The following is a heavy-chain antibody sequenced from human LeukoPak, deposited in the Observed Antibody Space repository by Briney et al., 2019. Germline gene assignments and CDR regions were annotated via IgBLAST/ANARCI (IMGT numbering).Heavy chain of an antibody. D-gene: IGHD3-22*01. CDR2: ISSSSSYI. Sequence: GXSLRLSCAASGFTFSSYSMNWVRQAPGKGLEWVSYISSSSSYIYYADSVKGRFTISRDNAKNSLYLQMNSLRAEDTAVYYCAREDPREIVVSYWGQGTLVTVSS. V-gene: IGHV3-21*01. J-gene: IGHJ4*02. CDR1: GFTFSSYS. CDR3: AREDPREIVVSY.